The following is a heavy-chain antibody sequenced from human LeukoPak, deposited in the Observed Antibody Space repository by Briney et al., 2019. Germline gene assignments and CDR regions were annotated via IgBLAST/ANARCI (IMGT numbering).Heavy chain of an antibody. Sequence: GGSLRLSCAASGFTFSSFAIHWVRQAPGKGLEWIALISYDGTIKHYADSVKGRFTISRDNSKNTLYLQMNSLRAEDTAVYFCARDSARADGYNFDCWGQGTLVTVSP. J-gene: IGHJ4*02. CDR3: ARDSARADGYNFDC. CDR1: GFTFSSFA. CDR2: ISYDGTIK. D-gene: IGHD5-24*01. V-gene: IGHV3-30*04.